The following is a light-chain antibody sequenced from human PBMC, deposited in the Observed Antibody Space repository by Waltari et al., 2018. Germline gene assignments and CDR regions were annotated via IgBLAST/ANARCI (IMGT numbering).Light chain of an antibody. Sequence: EVVMTQSPATLSVSPGESATLSCGASQSVGGDLAWYHQKPGQAPRLLIYGTITRPTGVSARFSGSGSGTEFTLTISRLQSEDFAVYYCQQYNNWPLTFGGGTKVEI. CDR2: GTI. CDR1: QSVGGD. J-gene: IGKJ4*01. CDR3: QQYNNWPLT. V-gene: IGKV3-15*01.